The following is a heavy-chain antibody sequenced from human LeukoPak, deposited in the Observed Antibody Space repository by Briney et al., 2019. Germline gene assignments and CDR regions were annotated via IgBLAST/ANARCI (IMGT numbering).Heavy chain of an antibody. Sequence: PSETLSLTCAVYGGSFSGYYWSWIRQPPGKGLEWIGEINHSGSTNYNPSLKSRVTISVDTSKNQFSLKLSTVTAADTAVYYCARLGYCSSTSCYRDWYFDLWGRGTLVTVSS. V-gene: IGHV4-34*01. CDR1: GGSFSGYY. J-gene: IGHJ2*01. D-gene: IGHD2-2*02. CDR3: ARLGYCSSTSCYRDWYFDL. CDR2: INHSGST.